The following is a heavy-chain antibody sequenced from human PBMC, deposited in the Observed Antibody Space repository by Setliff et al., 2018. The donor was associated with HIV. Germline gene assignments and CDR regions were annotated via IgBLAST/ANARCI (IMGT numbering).Heavy chain of an antibody. Sequence: ASVKVSCKASGYTFTRYGISWVRQAPGQGLEWMGWISTNNDNTNYAQKLQDRVTMTTDTSTSTAYMELRSLRSDDTALYYCARVRNHLAVSPWYSYMDVWGKGTTVTVSS. J-gene: IGHJ6*03. V-gene: IGHV1-18*01. CDR2: ISTNNDNT. CDR3: ARVRNHLAVSPWYSYMDV. D-gene: IGHD6-19*01. CDR1: GYTFTRYG.